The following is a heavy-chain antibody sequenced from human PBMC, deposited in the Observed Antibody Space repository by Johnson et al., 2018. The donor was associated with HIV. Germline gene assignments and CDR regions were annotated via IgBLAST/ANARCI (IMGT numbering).Heavy chain of an antibody. Sequence: VHLVESGGGVVRPGGSLRLSCAASGFSFDDYGMSWVRQAPGKGLEWVANIKQDGREKYYVDSGKGRITISRANSKNELYLQINGLRAEETAVYHCARDRIVGADYDAFDIWGQGTMVTVSS. CDR2: IKQDGREK. CDR1: GFSFDDYG. V-gene: IGHV3-7*01. J-gene: IGHJ3*02. CDR3: ARDRIVGADYDAFDI. D-gene: IGHD1-26*01.